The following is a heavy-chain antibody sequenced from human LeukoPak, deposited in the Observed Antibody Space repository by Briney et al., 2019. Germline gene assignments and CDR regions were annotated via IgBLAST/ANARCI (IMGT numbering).Heavy chain of an antibody. J-gene: IGHJ4*02. CDR3: AKDPNLSSGWFYFDY. CDR1: GFTFSSYG. Sequence: GRSLRLSCAASGFTFSSYGMHWVRQAPGKGLEWVAVISYDGSNKYYADSVKGRFTISRDNSKNTLYLQMNSLRAEDTAVYYCAKDPNLSSGWFYFDYWGQGTLVTVSS. CDR2: ISYDGSNK. V-gene: IGHV3-30*18. D-gene: IGHD6-19*01.